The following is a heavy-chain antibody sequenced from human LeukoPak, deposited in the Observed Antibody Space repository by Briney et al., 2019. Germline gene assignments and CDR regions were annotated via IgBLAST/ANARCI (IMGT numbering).Heavy chain of an antibody. D-gene: IGHD2-2*03. V-gene: IGHV3-23*01. CDR2: ISGSGSGT. J-gene: IGHJ6*03. Sequence: GGPLRLSCAASGFTFSSYGMSWVRQAPGKGLEWVSGISGSGSGTYYADSVKGRFTISRDNSKNTLHLQMNSLRAEDTAVYYCATHGSAHYYMDVWGKGTTVTISS. CDR3: ATHGSAHYYMDV. CDR1: GFTFSSYG.